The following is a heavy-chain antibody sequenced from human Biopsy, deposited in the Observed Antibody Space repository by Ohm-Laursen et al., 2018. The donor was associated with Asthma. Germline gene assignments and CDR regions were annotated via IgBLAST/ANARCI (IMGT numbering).Heavy chain of an antibody. V-gene: IGHV1-69*13. D-gene: IGHD6-19*01. Sequence: SVKVSCNVPGGTFSNFAISWVRQAPGQGLEWLGGIMTVFGTTNYAQKFQGRVTITADESTSTAYMEVTSLRSEDTAIYYCARCQVGYSSGWSLLLKKIYYSGMDVWGQGTAVTVSS. CDR1: GGTFSNFA. CDR3: ARCQVGYSSGWSLLLKKIYYSGMDV. J-gene: IGHJ6*02. CDR2: IMTVFGTT.